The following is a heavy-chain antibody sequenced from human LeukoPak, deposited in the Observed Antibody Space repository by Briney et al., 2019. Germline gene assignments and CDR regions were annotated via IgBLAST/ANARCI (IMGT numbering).Heavy chain of an antibody. CDR3: AKRPGVYSSSWYFDY. J-gene: IGHJ4*02. V-gene: IGHV3-23*01. CDR2: ISGSGGST. CDR1: GFTFSSYW. Sequence: GGSLRLSCAASGFTFSSYWMSWVRQAPGKGLEWVSAISGSGGSTYYADSVKGRFTISRDNSKNTLYLQMNSLRAEDTAVYYCAKRPGVYSSSWYFDYWGQGTLVTVSS. D-gene: IGHD6-13*01.